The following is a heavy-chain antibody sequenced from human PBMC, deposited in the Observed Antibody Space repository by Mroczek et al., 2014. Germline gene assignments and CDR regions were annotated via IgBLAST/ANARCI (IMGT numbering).Heavy chain of an antibody. CDR3: AKGLTYYDFWSGYDY. Sequence: QVQLQQWGGGVVQPGRSLRLSCAASGFTFSSYGMHWVRQAPGKGLEWVAVISYDGSNKYYADSVKGRFTISRDNSKNTLYLQMNSLRAEDTAVYYCAKGLTYYDFWSGYDYWGQGTLVTVSS. D-gene: IGHD3-3*01. CDR2: ISYDGSNK. V-gene: IGHV3-30*18. J-gene: IGHJ4*02. CDR1: GFTFSSYG.